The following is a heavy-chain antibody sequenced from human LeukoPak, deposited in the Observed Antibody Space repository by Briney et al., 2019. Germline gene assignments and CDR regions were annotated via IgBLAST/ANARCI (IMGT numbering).Heavy chain of an antibody. CDR2: IYSGGSP. J-gene: IGHJ4*02. V-gene: IGHV3-53*01. CDR3: AKAVPKAVVTPSFDY. Sequence: GGSLRLSCAASGFTVRSSYMSWVRQAPGKGLEWVSVIYSGGSPDYADSVKGRFTISRDNSKNTLYLQMNSLRVEDTAVYYCAKAVPKAVVTPSFDYWGQGTLVTVSS. CDR1: GFTVRSSY. D-gene: IGHD4-23*01.